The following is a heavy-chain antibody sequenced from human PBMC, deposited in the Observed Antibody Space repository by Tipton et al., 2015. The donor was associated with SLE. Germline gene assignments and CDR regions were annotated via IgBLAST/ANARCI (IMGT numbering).Heavy chain of an antibody. CDR1: GYTFTAYG. V-gene: IGHV1-8*01. Sequence: GPEVKKPGASVKVSCKASGYTFTAYGINWVRQATGQGLEWMGWMDPHSGNTDFAQRFLGRVTLTWDTSISTAYMELSSLRSDDTAVYYCARDLNGVDYWGQGTLVTVSS. D-gene: IGHD3-3*01. J-gene: IGHJ4*02. CDR3: ARDLNGVDY. CDR2: MDPHSGNT.